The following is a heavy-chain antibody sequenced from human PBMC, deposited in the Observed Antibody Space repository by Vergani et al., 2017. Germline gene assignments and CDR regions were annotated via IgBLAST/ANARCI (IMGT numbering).Heavy chain of an antibody. V-gene: IGHV3-23*04. Sequence: VQLVESGGGLVKPGGSLRLSCAASGFTFSSYAMSWVRQAAGKGLEWVSAISGSGGSTYYADSVKGRFTISRDNSKNTLYLQMNSLRAEDTAVYYCAKDGYSSGWPYYFDYWGQGTLVTVSS. D-gene: IGHD6-19*01. CDR3: AKDGYSSGWPYYFDY. CDR1: GFTFSSYA. J-gene: IGHJ4*02. CDR2: ISGSGGST.